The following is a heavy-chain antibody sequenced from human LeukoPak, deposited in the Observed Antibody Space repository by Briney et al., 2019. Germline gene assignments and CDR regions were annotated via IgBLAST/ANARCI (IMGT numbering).Heavy chain of an antibody. CDR1: GGSISSSNW. J-gene: IGHJ4*02. D-gene: IGHD6-13*01. Sequence: PSETLSLTCAVSGGSISSSNWWSWVRPPPGKGLEWIGEIYHSGSTNYNPSLKSRVTISVDKSKNQFSLKLSSVTAADTAVYYCARDRIAAAGTFDYWGQGTLVTVSS. CDR2: IYHSGST. CDR3: ARDRIAAAGTFDY. V-gene: IGHV4-4*02.